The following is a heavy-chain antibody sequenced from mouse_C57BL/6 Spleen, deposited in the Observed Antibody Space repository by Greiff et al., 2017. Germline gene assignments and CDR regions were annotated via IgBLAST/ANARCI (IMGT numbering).Heavy chain of an antibody. J-gene: IGHJ4*01. CDR1: GYSITSGYY. V-gene: IGHV3-6*01. CDR3: ARDYYYGSRRAMDY. Sequence: VQLKESGPGLVKPSQSLSLTCSVTGYSITSGYYWNWIRQFPGNKLEWMGYISYDGSNNYNPSLKNRISLTRDTSKNQFFLKLNSVTTEDTATYYCARDYYYGSRRAMDYWGQGTSVTVSS. CDR2: ISYDGSN. D-gene: IGHD1-1*01.